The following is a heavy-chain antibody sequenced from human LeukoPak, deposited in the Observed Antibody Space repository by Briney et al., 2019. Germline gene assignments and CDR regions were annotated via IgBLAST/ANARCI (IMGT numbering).Heavy chain of an antibody. CDR2: ISGSGGST. Sequence: QPGGSLRLSCAASGFTFSSYAMSWVRQAPGKGLEWVSAISGSGGSTYYADSVKGRFTISRDNAKNSLFLQMNSLRAEDTAVYYCAKDPNGGLYSSGWYGWFDPWGQGTLVTVSS. V-gene: IGHV3-23*01. CDR3: AKDPNGGLYSSGWYGWFDP. J-gene: IGHJ5*02. CDR1: GFTFSSYA. D-gene: IGHD6-19*01.